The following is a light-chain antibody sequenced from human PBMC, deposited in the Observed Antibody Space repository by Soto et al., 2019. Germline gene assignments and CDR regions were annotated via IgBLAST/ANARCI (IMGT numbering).Light chain of an antibody. CDR3: QQYGNSPVA. J-gene: IGKJ1*01. CDR1: QTVNSNY. Sequence: EIVLTQSPGTLSLSPGDRATLSCRASQTVNSNYLAWYQQKPGQAPRLLIYAAGSRATGIPDRFSGSGSGTDFILTISRLEPEDFEVYCCQQYGNSPVAFGQGTRVEIK. V-gene: IGKV3-20*01. CDR2: AAG.